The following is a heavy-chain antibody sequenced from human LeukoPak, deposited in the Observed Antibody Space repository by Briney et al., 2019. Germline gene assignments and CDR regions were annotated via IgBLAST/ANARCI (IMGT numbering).Heavy chain of an antibody. CDR1: GGSFSGYY. D-gene: IGHD3-10*01. V-gene: IGHV4-34*01. CDR3: ARDGTMVRGVISGPGQNWFDP. J-gene: IGHJ5*02. CDR2: INHSGST. Sequence: SETLSLTCAVYGGSFSGYYWSWIRQPPGKGLEWIGEINHSGSTNYNPSLKSRVTISVDTSKNQFSLKLSSVTAADTAVYYCARDGTMVRGVISGPGQNWFDPWAREPWSPSPQ.